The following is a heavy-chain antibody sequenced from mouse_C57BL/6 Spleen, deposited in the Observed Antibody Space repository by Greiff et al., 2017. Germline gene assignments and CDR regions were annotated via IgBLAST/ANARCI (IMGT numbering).Heavy chain of an antibody. J-gene: IGHJ2*01. CDR3: ARSIVYDGYYYFDD. CDR1: GYTFTSYW. Sequence: QVQLQQPGAELVKPGASVKLSCKASGYTFTSYWMHWVKQRPGQGLEWIGMIHPNSGSTNYNEKFKSKATLTVDKSSSTAYMQLSSLTSEDSAVYYCARSIVYDGYYYFDDWGQGTTLTVSS. V-gene: IGHV1-64*01. CDR2: IHPNSGST. D-gene: IGHD2-3*01.